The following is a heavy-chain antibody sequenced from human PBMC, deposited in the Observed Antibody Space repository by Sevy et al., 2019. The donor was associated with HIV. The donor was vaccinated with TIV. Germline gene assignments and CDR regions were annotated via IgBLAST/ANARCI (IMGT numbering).Heavy chain of an antibody. CDR3: ARDPNGLAGGMDV. J-gene: IGHJ6*02. CDR1: GFTFSSYS. D-gene: IGHD3-16*01. CDR2: ISSSSSTI. Sequence: GGSLRLSCAASGFTFSSYSMNWVRQAPGKGLEWVSYISSSSSTIYYADSVKGRFTISRDNAKNSLYLQMNSLRAEDTAVYYCARDPNGLAGGMDVWGQGTTVTVSS. V-gene: IGHV3-48*01.